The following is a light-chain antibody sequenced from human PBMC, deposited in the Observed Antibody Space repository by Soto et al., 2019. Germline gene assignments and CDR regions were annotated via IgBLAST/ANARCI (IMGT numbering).Light chain of an antibody. J-gene: IGKJ1*01. CDR1: QSITTW. Sequence: DIQMTQSPSILSASVGDSVTITCRASQSITTWLAWYQQRPGKAPKLLIYDVSSLQSGVPSRFSGSGSGTEFTLTISSLQPDDFATYYCQHYKMYSPWTFGQGTNVDVK. V-gene: IGKV1-5*01. CDR3: QHYKMYSPWT. CDR2: DVS.